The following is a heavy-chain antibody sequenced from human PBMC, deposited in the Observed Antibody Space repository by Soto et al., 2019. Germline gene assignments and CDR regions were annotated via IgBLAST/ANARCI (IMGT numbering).Heavy chain of an antibody. V-gene: IGHV4-59*01. J-gene: IGHJ6*02. CDR3: ARRVTTEHMRRYYYSYGMDV. D-gene: IGHD4-17*01. CDR1: CGSISSYY. CDR2: IYSSGST. Sequence: SETLSLTCTVSCGSISSYYWSWIRQPPGKGLEWIGYIYSSGSTNYNPSLTSRVTISVDTSKNQFSLKLSSGTAADTAVYYCARRVTTEHMRRYYYSYGMDVWGQGTTVTVSS.